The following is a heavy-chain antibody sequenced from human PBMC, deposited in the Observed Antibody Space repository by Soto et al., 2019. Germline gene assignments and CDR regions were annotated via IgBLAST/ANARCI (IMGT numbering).Heavy chain of an antibody. CDR3: AKDRTSWHTWGFDC. J-gene: IGHJ4*02. V-gene: IGHV1-18*01. CDR1: GYTFSDFG. CDR2: ISGYNGNT. Sequence: GASVKVSCKASGYTFSDFGISWVRQAPGQGLEWMGWISGYNGNTNYAQKVQDRVTITRDTSASTAYMELRSLRSDDTAIYYCAKDRTSWHTWGFDCWGQGTLVTVSS. D-gene: IGHD6-13*01.